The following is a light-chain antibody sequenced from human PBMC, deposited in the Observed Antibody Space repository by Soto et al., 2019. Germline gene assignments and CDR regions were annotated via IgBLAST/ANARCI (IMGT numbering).Light chain of an antibody. CDR1: QSVSSSY. Sequence: EIVLTQSPGTLSLSPGERATLSCRASQSVSSSYLAWYQQKAGQAPRLLIYGTSSRATGIPDRFSGSGSGTDFTLTICRLEPEDFAVYYCQQYGSSSSFTFGPGTKVDIK. CDR3: QQYGSSSSFT. CDR2: GTS. J-gene: IGKJ3*01. V-gene: IGKV3-20*01.